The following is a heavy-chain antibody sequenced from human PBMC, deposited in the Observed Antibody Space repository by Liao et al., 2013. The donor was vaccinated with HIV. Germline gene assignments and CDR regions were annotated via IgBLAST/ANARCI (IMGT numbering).Heavy chain of an antibody. CDR1: GDSISSDY. CDR3: ARWGSNCSGGGCYSIFDY. D-gene: IGHD2-15*01. CDR2: INHSGST. Sequence: QVQLQESGPGLVKPSETLSLTCSVSGDSISSDYWSWIRQPAGKGLEWIGEINHSGSTNYNPSLKSRVTISVDTSKNQFSLKLNSVTAADTAVYYCARWGSNCSGGGCYSIFDYWGQGTPVTV. V-gene: IGHV4-59*12. J-gene: IGHJ4*02.